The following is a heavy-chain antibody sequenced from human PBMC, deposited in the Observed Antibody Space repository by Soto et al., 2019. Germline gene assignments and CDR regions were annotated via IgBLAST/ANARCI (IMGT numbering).Heavy chain of an antibody. V-gene: IGHV3-9*01. D-gene: IGHD6-13*01. CDR2: ISWNSGTI. CDR3: AKDMRGGSSSSRYYYGLDV. J-gene: IGHJ6*02. Sequence: EAQLVESGGGLVQPGRSLRLSCAASGFTFDDYAMHWVRQAPGKGLEWVSGISWNSGTIVYADSVKGRFTISRDNAKNSLYPQMNSLRGEDTALYYCAKDMRGGSSSSRYYYGLDVWGQGTTVTVSS. CDR1: GFTFDDYA.